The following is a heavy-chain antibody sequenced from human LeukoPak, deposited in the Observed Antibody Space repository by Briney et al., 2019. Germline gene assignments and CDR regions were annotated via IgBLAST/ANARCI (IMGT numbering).Heavy chain of an antibody. Sequence: ASVKVSCKASGYTFIHYYMHWVRQALGQGLEWMGWVDPNSGGTSIAQKFQGRVTMTRDTSINTVYMELSRLRSEDTAVYYCARDNSDTVKGECSGACYWWFDPWGQGTLVTVSS. V-gene: IGHV1-2*02. CDR3: ARDNSDTVKGECSGACYWWFDP. J-gene: IGHJ5*02. CDR2: VDPNSGGT. D-gene: IGHD6-19*01. CDR1: GYTFIHYY.